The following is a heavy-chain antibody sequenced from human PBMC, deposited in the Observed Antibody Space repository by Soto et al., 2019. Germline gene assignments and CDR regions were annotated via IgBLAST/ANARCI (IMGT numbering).Heavy chain of an antibody. V-gene: IGHV4-4*07. CDR2: IYTSGST. CDR1: GGSISSYY. CDR3: ARNAYNWNYFDP. D-gene: IGHD1-7*01. J-gene: IGHJ5*02. Sequence: SETLSLTCTVSGGSISSYYWSWIRQPAGKGLEWIGRIYTSGSTNYNPSLKSRVTMSVDTSKNQFSLKLSSVTAADTAVYYCARNAYNWNYFDPWRQGTLVTVSS.